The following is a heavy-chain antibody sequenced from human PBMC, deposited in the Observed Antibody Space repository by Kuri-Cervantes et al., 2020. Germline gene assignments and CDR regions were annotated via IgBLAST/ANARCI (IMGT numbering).Heavy chain of an antibody. V-gene: IGHV3-23*01. CDR2: IRGSGATT. J-gene: IGHJ3*02. D-gene: IGHD3-16*01. CDR3: ARPLNGVGGAFDI. CDR1: TFTFSKYW. Sequence: GESLKISCAASTFTFSKYWMTWVRQAPGKGLEWVSAIRGSGATTYYADSVKGRFTVTRDNSKNTLYLRMNSLRAEDTAVYYCARPLNGVGGAFDIWGQGTMVTVSS.